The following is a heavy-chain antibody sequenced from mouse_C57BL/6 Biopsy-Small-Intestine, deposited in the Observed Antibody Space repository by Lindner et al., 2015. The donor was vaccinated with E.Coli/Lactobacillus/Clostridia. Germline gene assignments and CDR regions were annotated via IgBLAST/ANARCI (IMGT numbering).Heavy chain of an antibody. CDR2: IYPGDGDA. Sequence: VQLQESGTELVKPGASVKISCKASGYAFSTYWMNWVKQRPGKGLEWIGQIYPGDGDANYNENFKGKATLTADKSSNTAYMQLSSLTSEDSAVYFCARRPRNYYFDYWGQGTTLTVSS. CDR1: GYAFSTYW. V-gene: IGHV1-80*01. CDR3: ARRPRNYYFDY. J-gene: IGHJ2*01.